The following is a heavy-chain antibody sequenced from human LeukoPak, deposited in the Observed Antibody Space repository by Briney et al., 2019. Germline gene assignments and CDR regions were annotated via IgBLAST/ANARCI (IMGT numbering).Heavy chain of an antibody. CDR2: ISAYNGNT. V-gene: IGHV1-18*04. Sequence: ASVKVSCKASGYTFTSYYMHWVRQAPGQGLEWMGWISAYNGNTNYAQKLQGRVTMTTDTSTSTAYMELRSLKSDDTAVYYCARGQPQPSMDYYDSSGYYYDWFDPWGQGTLVTVSS. D-gene: IGHD3-22*01. CDR3: ARGQPQPSMDYYDSSGYYYDWFDP. CDR1: GYTFTSYY. J-gene: IGHJ5*02.